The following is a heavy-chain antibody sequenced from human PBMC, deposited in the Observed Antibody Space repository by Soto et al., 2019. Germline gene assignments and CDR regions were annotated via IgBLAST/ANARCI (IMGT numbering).Heavy chain of an antibody. J-gene: IGHJ4*02. CDR3: AGQVGYYY. D-gene: IGHD1-26*01. Sequence: PGGSLRPSCAASGFTFSSYAMHWVRQAPGKGLEWVAVISYDGSNKYYADSVKGRFTISRDNSKNTLYLQMNSLRAEDTAVYYCAGQVGYYYWGQGTLVTVSS. CDR2: ISYDGSNK. V-gene: IGHV3-30-3*01. CDR1: GFTFSSYA.